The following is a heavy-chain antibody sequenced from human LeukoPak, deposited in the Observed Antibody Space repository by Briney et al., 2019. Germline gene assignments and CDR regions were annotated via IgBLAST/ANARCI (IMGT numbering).Heavy chain of an antibody. CDR1: GGSISSYY. D-gene: IGHD5-12*01. CDR2: IYYSGST. J-gene: IGHJ6*02. V-gene: IGHV4-59*01. Sequence: PSETLSLTCTVSGGSISSYYWSWIRQPPGKGLEWIGYIYYSGSTNYNPSLKSRVTISVDTSKNQFSLKLSSVTAADTAVYYCARGGYDRGTYYYYGMDVWGQGTTVTVSS. CDR3: ARGGYDRGTYYYYGMDV.